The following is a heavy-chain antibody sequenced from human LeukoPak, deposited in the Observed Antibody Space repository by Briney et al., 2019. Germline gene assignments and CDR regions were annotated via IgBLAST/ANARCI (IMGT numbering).Heavy chain of an antibody. D-gene: IGHD3-10*01. CDR3: AKDMVRGVPPLDAFDI. CDR1: GFTFSSYA. J-gene: IGHJ3*02. V-gene: IGHV3-23*01. CDR2: ISGSGGST. Sequence: GGSLRLSCAASGFTFSSYAMSWVRQAPGKGLEWVSAISGSGGSTYYVDSVKGRFTISRDNSKNTLYLQMNSLRAEDTAVYYCAKDMVRGVPPLDAFDIWGQGTMVTVSS.